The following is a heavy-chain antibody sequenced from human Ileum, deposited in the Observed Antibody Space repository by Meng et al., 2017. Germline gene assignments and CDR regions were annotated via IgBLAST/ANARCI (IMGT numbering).Heavy chain of an antibody. CDR3: ARVYCGGDCYSRPLSY. Sequence: ASVKVSCKASGYTFTSYDINWVRQATGQGLEWMGWMNPNSGNTGYAQKFQGRVTMTRNTSISTAYMELSSLRSEDTAVYYCARVYCGGDCYSRPLSYWGQGTLVTVSS. J-gene: IGHJ4*02. D-gene: IGHD2-21*02. CDR1: GYTFTSYD. V-gene: IGHV1-8*01. CDR2: MNPNSGNT.